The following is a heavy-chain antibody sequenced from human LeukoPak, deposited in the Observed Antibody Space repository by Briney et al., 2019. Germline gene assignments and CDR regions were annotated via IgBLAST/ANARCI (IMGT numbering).Heavy chain of an antibody. CDR3: ARRCDILTGLNWFDP. V-gene: IGHV5-51*01. CDR2: IYPGDSDT. Sequence: GESLKISCKGSGYIFTSYWIAWVRQMPGKGLGWMGIIYPGDSDTRYSPSFQGQVTISADTSISTAYLQWSSLKASDTAMYYCARRCDILTGLNWFDPWGQGTLVTVSS. CDR1: GYIFTSYW. D-gene: IGHD3-9*01. J-gene: IGHJ5*02.